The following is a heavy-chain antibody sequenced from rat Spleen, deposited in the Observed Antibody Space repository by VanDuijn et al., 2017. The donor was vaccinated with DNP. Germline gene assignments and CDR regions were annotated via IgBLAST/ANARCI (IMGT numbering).Heavy chain of an antibody. D-gene: IGHD1-4*01. V-gene: IGHV5-58*01. CDR1: GFTFSSFW. J-gene: IGHJ2*01. Sequence: EVQLVETGGGLVQPGRSLKLSCVASGFTFSSFWMYWVRQVPGKRLEWIASINTDGGSTYYPDSVKGRFTISRDNAGNTVYLQMSSLRSEDTATYYCARHVLPLRVWDYWGQGVMVTVSS. CDR3: ARHVLPLRVWDY. CDR2: INTDGGST.